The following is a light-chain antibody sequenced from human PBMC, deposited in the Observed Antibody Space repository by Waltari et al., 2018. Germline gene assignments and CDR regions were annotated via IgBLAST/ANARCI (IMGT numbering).Light chain of an antibody. V-gene: IGKV3-15*01. J-gene: IGKJ5*01. CDR2: DAS. CDR1: QSIATN. Sequence: EVVMTQSPATLSVSPGGRATLSCRASQSIATNLAWYQQRRGQAPQLLIFDASTRATSISGRFSGSGSGTEVTLTISSLQSEDSAVYYCQQYNRWPPITFGQGTRLEIK. CDR3: QQYNRWPPIT.